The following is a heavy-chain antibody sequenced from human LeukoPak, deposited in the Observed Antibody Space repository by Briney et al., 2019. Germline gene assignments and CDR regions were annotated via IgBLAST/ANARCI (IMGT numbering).Heavy chain of an antibody. CDR3: ARDRPRLLGQERLDH. J-gene: IGHJ4*02. CDR2: ISAYIGNT. V-gene: IGHV1-18*01. CDR1: GYTFSSYD. D-gene: IGHD2-15*01. Sequence: ASVKVSCKASGYTFSSYDITWVRQAPGQGLEWMGWISAYIGNTYYAQNLQGRVTMTTDTSTSTAYMELRSLRSDDTAVYYCARDRPRLLGQERLDHWGQGTLVTVSS.